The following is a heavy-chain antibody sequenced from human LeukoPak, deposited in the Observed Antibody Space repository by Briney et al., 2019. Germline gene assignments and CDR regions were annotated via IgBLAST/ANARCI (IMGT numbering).Heavy chain of an antibody. V-gene: IGHV1-3*01. J-gene: IGHJ6*02. CDR3: ARAHSSGWPYYYYYGMDV. CDR2: INAGNGNT. CDR1: GYTFTNYA. D-gene: IGHD6-19*01. Sequence: ASVNVSCKASGYTFTNYAIHWVRQAPGQRLEWMGWINAGNGNTKYSQKFQGRVTITRDTSASTAYMELSSLRSEDTAVYYCARAHSSGWPYYYYYGMDVWGQGTTVTVSS.